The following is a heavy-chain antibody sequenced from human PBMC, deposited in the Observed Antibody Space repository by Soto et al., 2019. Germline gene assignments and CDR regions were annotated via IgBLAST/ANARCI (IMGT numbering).Heavy chain of an antibody. Sequence: PGGSLRLSCAASGFTFSDHAIHCARQAPCKGLEWVALISYDANRKNYPDSVKGRFTIARDNSNNILYLQMNSLRAEDTAVYYCARDKVRYSYGDLRARSYGMHFCGQGTMVTVSS. CDR1: GFTFSDHA. CDR2: ISYDANRK. J-gene: IGHJ6*01. D-gene: IGHD5-18*01. CDR3: ARDKVRYSYGDLRARSYGMHF. V-gene: IGHV3-30*03.